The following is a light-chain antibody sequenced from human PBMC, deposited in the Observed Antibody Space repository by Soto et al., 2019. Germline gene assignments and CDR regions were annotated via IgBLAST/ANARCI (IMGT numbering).Light chain of an antibody. V-gene: IGKV1-39*01. CDR1: QSLLKF. Sequence: DIQMTQSPSSLSASVGDRVTITCRASQSLLKFLNWYQQKPGKAPKLLIYGASTLQTGVPSRFSGSGFGTDFTLTISSLQPDDFVYYYCQQSYTTPLFTVGPGTKV. CDR3: QQSYTTPLFT. CDR2: GAS. J-gene: IGKJ3*01.